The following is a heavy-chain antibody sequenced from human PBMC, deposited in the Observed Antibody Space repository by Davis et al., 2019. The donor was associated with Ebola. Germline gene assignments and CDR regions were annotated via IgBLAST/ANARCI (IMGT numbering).Heavy chain of an antibody. CDR3: AREIYFGEFYYYSYYMDV. J-gene: IGHJ6*03. Sequence: PSETLSLTCTVSGGSISHGDFHWNSFRKSTLKGLEWLGYRYNTESPYYNPSLKSRVSISVDTSKNQFSLKLSSVTAADTAVYYCAREIYFGEFYYYSYYMDVWGKGTTVTVSS. V-gene: IGHV4-30-4*01. CDR2: RYNTESP. D-gene: IGHD3-10*01. CDR1: GGSISHGDFH.